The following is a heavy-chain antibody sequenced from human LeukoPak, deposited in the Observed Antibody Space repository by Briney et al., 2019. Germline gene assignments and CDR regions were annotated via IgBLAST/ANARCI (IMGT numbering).Heavy chain of an antibody. D-gene: IGHD3-10*01. Sequence: GGSLRLSCTASGLTFSGYSMNWVRLAPGKGLEWISYISSSSSSIYYADSVKGRFTISRDNANTSLYLQMNSLRAEDTAVYYCARTCASGRLPAALWGQGTLVTVSS. CDR1: GLTFSGYS. CDR3: ARTCASGRLPAAL. CDR2: ISSSSSSI. V-gene: IGHV3-48*04. J-gene: IGHJ4*02.